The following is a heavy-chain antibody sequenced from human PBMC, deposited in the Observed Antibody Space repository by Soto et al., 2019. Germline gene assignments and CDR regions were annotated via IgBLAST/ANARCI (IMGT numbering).Heavy chain of an antibody. J-gene: IGHJ4*02. CDR1: GGSISSSSYY. Sequence: SETLSLTCTVSGGSISSSSYYWGWIRQPPGKGLEWIGGIYYSGSTYYNPSLKSRVTISVDTSKNQFSLKLNSVTAADTAVYYCARLVATVTTPDYFDYWGQGTLVTVSS. D-gene: IGHD4-17*01. V-gene: IGHV4-39*01. CDR2: IYYSGST. CDR3: ARLVATVTTPDYFDY.